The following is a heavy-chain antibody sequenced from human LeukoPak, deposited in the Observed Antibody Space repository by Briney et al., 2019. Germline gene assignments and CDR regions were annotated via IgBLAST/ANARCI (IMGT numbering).Heavy chain of an antibody. CDR1: GYTFTNYA. Sequence: ASVKVSCKASGYTFTNYAIHWVRQAPGQRLEWMGWINAGNGNTKYSQNFQGRVTITSDTSAGTACMELSSLRSEDTAVYYCARLYSSSSVLDYWGQGTLVTVSS. J-gene: IGHJ4*02. CDR2: INAGNGNT. CDR3: ARLYSSSSVLDY. D-gene: IGHD6-6*01. V-gene: IGHV1-3*01.